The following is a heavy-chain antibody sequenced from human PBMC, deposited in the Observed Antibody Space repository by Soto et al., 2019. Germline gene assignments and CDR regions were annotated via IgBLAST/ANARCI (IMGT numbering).Heavy chain of an antibody. D-gene: IGHD3-3*01. CDR2: INHSGST. Sequence: SETLSLTCAVYGGSFTGYYWSWIRQPPGKGLEWIGEINHSGSTIYNPSLKSRVTISIDTSKNQFSLKLNSVTAADTAVYYCVLAHSATEGLPPEFISGLDDGGQGTTVTVSS. J-gene: IGHJ6*02. V-gene: IGHV4-34*01. CDR3: VLAHSATEGLPPEFISGLDD. CDR1: GGSFTGYY.